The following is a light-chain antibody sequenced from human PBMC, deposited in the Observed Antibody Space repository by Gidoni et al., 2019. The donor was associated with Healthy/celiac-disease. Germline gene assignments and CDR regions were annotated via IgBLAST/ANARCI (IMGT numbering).Light chain of an antibody. J-gene: IGLJ2*01. V-gene: IGLV1-51*01. CDR2: DNN. CDR1: SSNIGNNY. Sequence: QSVLTQPPSVSAAPGQKVTISCSGRSSNIGNNYVSWYQQLPGTAPKPLIYDNNKRPSGIPDRFSGSKSGTSATLGITGLQTGDEADYYCGTWDSSLSAVVFGGGTKLTVL. CDR3: GTWDSSLSAVV.